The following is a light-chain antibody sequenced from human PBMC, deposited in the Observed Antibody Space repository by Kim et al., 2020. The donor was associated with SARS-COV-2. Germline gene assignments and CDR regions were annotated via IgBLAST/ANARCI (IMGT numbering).Light chain of an antibody. V-gene: IGLV2-8*01. CDR1: GSDVGGYNY. CDR3: SSYGGSNNLV. Sequence: GQSVPISCTGTGSDVGGYNYVSWYQQHPGKAPKLMIYEVSKRPSGVPDRFSGSKSGNTASLTVSGLQAEDEADYYCSSYGGSNNLVFGGGTQLTVL. CDR2: EVS. J-gene: IGLJ3*02.